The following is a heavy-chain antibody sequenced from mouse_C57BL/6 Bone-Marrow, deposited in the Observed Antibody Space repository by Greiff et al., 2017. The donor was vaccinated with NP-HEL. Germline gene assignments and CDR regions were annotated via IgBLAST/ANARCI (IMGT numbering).Heavy chain of an antibody. V-gene: IGHV2-6-1*01. CDR3: ARQGPITTVVEGYAMDY. CDR2: IWSDGST. D-gene: IGHD1-1*01. J-gene: IGHJ4*01. Sequence: VQRVESGPGLVAPSQSLSITCTVSGFSLTSYGVHWVRQPPGKGLEWLVVIWSDGSTTYNSALKSRLSISKDNSKSQVFLKMNSLQTDDTAMYYCARQGPITTVVEGYAMDYWGQGTSVTVSS. CDR1: GFSLTSYG.